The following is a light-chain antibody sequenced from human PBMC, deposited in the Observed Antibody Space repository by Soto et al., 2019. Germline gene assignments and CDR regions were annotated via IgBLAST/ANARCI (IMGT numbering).Light chain of an antibody. Sequence: EMILTRSTDTLSLSAWETVILACIASQSVSGYLGWYQQKPGQAPRLLIYDASNRGYGVPARFRGSGSGTNFSLTIASLEPADFAVYYCQQRSNWPYLTFGGGTTGDIK. CDR3: QQRSNWPYLT. V-gene: IGKV3-11*01. CDR2: DAS. J-gene: IGKJ4*01. CDR1: QSVSGY.